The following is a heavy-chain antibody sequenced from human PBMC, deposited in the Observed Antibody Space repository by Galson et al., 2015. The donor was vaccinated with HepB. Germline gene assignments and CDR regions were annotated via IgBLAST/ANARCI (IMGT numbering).Heavy chain of an antibody. CDR1: GFPLSPYW. CDR3: ARFIYTTAADY. J-gene: IGHJ4*02. Sequence: SLRLSCAASGFPLSPYWMHWVRQVPGKGLVWVSRIKSDENVGNYADSVEGRFTISRDSAANTLYLQMNSLRAEDTAVYYCARFIYTTAADYWGQGTLVTVSS. V-gene: IGHV3-74*01. CDR2: IKSDENVG. D-gene: IGHD4-17*01.